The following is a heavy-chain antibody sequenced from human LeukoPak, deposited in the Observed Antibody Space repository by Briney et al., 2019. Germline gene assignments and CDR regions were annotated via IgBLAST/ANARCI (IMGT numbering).Heavy chain of an antibody. CDR3: ARLWSHSKTEDY. Sequence: PSETLSLTCTVSGDSISSGLYAWGWIRQPPGEGLEWIGNIYHNGATYYNPSLRSRVTISVDTSENQFSLNLRSVTAADTAVYYCARLWSHSKTEDYWGQGTVVTVSS. CDR1: GDSISSGLYA. D-gene: IGHD3-16*01. V-gene: IGHV4-39*01. CDR2: IYHNGAT. J-gene: IGHJ4*02.